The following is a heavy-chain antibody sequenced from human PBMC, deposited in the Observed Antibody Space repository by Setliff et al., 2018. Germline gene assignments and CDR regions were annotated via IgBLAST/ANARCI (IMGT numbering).Heavy chain of an antibody. D-gene: IGHD3-16*01. CDR3: SMFGLYYEAVYGGGDYYYYGMDV. Sequence: ASVKVSCKASGYTFTSYGFSWVRQAPGQGLEWMGWISGYNGNTNYAQKVQGRVTMTTDTSTGTIYMELRSLRADDTAVYYCSMFGLYYEAVYGGGDYYYYGMDVWGQGTTVTVSS. CDR2: ISGYNGNT. CDR1: GYTFTSYG. V-gene: IGHV1-18*01. J-gene: IGHJ6*02.